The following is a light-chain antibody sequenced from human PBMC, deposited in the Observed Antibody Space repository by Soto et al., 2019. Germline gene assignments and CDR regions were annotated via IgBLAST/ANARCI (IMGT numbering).Light chain of an antibody. CDR3: QQYGSSPWA. CDR1: QSVSSSY. V-gene: IGKV3-20*01. CDR2: GAS. Sequence: EIVLTQSPGTLSLSPGERATLSCRASQSVSSSYLAWYQQKPGQAPRLLIYGASSRATGIPDRFSGSGSGTDFTLTISRLEPEDFAVDYCQQYGSSPWAFGQGTKLGIK. J-gene: IGKJ2*01.